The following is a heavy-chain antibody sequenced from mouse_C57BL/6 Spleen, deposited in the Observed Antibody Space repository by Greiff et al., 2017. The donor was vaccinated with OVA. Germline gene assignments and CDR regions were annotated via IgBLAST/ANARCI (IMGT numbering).Heavy chain of an antibody. CDR3: ARDPDGAYYSNSWFAY. D-gene: IGHD2-5*01. Sequence: ESGPGLVKPSQSLSLTCSVTGYSITSGYYWNWIRQFPGNKLEWMGYISYDGSNNYNPSLKNRISITRDTSKNQFFLKLNSVTTEDTATYYCARDPDGAYYSNSWFAYWGQGTLVTVSA. CDR1: GYSITSGYY. V-gene: IGHV3-6*01. CDR2: ISYDGSN. J-gene: IGHJ3*01.